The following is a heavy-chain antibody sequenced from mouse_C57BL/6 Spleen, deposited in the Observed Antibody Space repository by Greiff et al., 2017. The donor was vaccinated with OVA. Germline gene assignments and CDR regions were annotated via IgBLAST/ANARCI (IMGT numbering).Heavy chain of an antibody. Sequence: EVMLVESGPGMVKPSQSLSLSCTVTGYSITSCYDWHWIRPPPGNKVEWMDNISYSGSTNYNQSLKSRIPITHDTSKNHFFLKLNSVTTEDTATSYCARDGSSWYFDVWGTGTTVTVSS. CDR2: ISYSGST. V-gene: IGHV3-1*01. CDR3: ARDGSSWYFDV. D-gene: IGHD1-1*01. CDR1: GYSITSCYD. J-gene: IGHJ1*03.